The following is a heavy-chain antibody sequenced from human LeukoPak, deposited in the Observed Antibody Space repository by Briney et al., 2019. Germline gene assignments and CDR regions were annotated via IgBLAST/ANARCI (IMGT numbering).Heavy chain of an antibody. CDR1: GGSISSGGYY. J-gene: IGHJ5*02. V-gene: IGHV4-31*09. CDR2: IYYSGST. D-gene: IGHD3-10*01. Sequence: PSETLSLTCTVSGGSISSGGYYWSWIRQHPGKGLEWIGYIYYSGSTYFNPSLKSRVTISVDKSKNQFSLNLSSVTAADTAVYFCARTSMVRGVIRSYWLDPWGQGTLVTVSS. CDR3: ARTSMVRGVIRSYWLDP.